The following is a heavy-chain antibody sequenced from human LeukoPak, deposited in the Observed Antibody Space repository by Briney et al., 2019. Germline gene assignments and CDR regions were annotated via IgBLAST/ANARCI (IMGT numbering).Heavy chain of an antibody. CDR2: IYASGST. V-gene: IGHV4-61*02. D-gene: IGHD6-19*01. CDR3: ARGSNQWLTFLEY. J-gene: IGHJ4*02. CDR1: GGSISSGSYY. Sequence: SQTLSLTCTVSGGSISSGSYYWSWIRQPAGKGLEWIGRIYASGSTNYNPSLKSRVTISVDTSKNQFSLKLNSVTAADTAVYYCARGSNQWLTFLEYWGQGIVVTVSS.